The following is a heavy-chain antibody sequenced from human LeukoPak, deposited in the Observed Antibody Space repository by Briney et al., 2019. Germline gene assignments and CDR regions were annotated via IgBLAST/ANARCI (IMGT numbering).Heavy chain of an antibody. CDR1: GGSISSYY. D-gene: IGHD1-26*01. CDR2: IYYSGST. J-gene: IGHJ4*02. V-gene: IGHV4-59*08. Sequence: SETLSLTCTVSGGSISSYYWSWIRQPPGKGLEWIGYIYYSGSTSYNPSLKSRVTISVDTSKNRFSLNLNSVTAADTAVYYCARRLGGGPLDYWGRGTLVTVSS. CDR3: ARRLGGGPLDY.